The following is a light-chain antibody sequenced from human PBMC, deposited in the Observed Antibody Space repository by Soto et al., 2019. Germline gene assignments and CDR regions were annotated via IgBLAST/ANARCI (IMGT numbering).Light chain of an antibody. CDR3: QQYDILAIT. V-gene: IGKV1-33*01. CDR2: DAS. Sequence: DIQMTQSPSSLFASVGDRDTITCQATQDINIYLNWYQQKPGKAPNLLIYDASTLEIGVPSRFSGSGSGKHFTFTISSLPTEEIGTYYCQQYDILAITFGRGTRLEIK. J-gene: IGKJ5*01. CDR1: QDINIY.